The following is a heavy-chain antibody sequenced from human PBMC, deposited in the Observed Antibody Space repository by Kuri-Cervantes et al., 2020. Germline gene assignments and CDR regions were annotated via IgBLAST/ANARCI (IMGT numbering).Heavy chain of an antibody. D-gene: IGHD3-10*01. Sequence: GGSLRLSCTASGFTFSTWNMNWVRQAPGKGLEWVSSISISENYIYYADSVKGRFTISRDNAKNSLYLQMNSLRAEDTAVYYCARGARWFGELSYPYWGQGTLVTVSS. V-gene: IGHV3-21*03. CDR2: ISISENYI. CDR3: ARGARWFGELSYPY. J-gene: IGHJ4*02. CDR1: GFTFSTWN.